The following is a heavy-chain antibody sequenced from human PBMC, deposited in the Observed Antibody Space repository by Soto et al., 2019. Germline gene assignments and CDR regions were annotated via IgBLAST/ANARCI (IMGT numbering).Heavy chain of an antibody. CDR3: ARDTLRFLDNFYYYMDV. V-gene: IGHV3-7*01. J-gene: IGHJ6*03. CDR2: IKQDGSEK. Sequence: GGSLRLSCAASGFTFSSYWMSWVRQAPGKGLEWVANIKQDGSEKYYVDSVKGRFTISRDNAKNSLYLQMNSLRAEDTAVYYCARDTLRFLDNFYYYMDVWGKGTTVTVSS. CDR1: GFTFSSYW. D-gene: IGHD3-3*01.